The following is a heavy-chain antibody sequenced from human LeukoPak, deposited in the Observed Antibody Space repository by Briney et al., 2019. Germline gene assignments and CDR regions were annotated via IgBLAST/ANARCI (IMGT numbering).Heavy chain of an antibody. CDR3: ARGKSGSYYWYFDL. J-gene: IGHJ2*01. D-gene: IGHD1-26*01. CDR1: GYSISNGYY. V-gene: IGHV4-38-2*02. Sequence: SETLSLTCTVSGYSISNGYYWGWIRQPPGKGLEWIGSIYHSGSTYSNPSLKSRVIISVDTSKNQSSLKLSSVTAADTAMYYCARGKSGSYYWYFDLWGRGTLVTVSS. CDR2: IYHSGST.